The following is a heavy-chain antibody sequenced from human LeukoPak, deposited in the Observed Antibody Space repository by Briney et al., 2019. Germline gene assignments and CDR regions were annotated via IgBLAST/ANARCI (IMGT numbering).Heavy chain of an antibody. D-gene: IGHD5-18*01. J-gene: IGHJ2*01. CDR3: AKEGDTALVTGYFHL. V-gene: IGHV1-69*06. Sequence: GASVKVSCKASGGSFSSYAISWVRQAPGQGLEWMGGIIPIFGTANCAQKFQGRVTITADKSTSTAYMELSSLRSEDTAMYYCAKEGDTALVTGYFHLWGRGTLVTVSA. CDR2: IIPIFGTA. CDR1: GGSFSSYA.